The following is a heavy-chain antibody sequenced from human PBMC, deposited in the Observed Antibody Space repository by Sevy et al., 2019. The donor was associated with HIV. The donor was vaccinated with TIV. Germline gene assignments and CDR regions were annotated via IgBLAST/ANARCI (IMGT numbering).Heavy chain of an antibody. V-gene: IGHV3-48*02. CDR1: GFTFSRYS. CDR2: IGSTGPTI. D-gene: IGHD6-19*01. Sequence: GESLKISCVASGFTFSRYSMNWVRQAPGKGLEWVSNIGSTGPTIYYADSVKGRFTISRDNAKNSLYLQMNSLREGDTAVYYCARPGSGWFEFDSWGQGTLVTVSS. J-gene: IGHJ4*02. CDR3: ARPGSGWFEFDS.